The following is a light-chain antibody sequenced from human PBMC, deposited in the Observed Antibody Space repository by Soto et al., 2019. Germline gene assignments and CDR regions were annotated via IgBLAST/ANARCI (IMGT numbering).Light chain of an antibody. CDR2: AAS. CDR1: QSSSSY. Sequence: DIQMTQSPSSLSPSVEDRVHITFRASQSSSSYFNWYQQKPGKTPKVLIYAASSLQSGVPSRFSGSGSGTDFTLTISRLQPEDFATYYCQQSYSTPLTFGGGTKVDIK. J-gene: IGKJ4*01. V-gene: IGKV1-39*01. CDR3: QQSYSTPLT.